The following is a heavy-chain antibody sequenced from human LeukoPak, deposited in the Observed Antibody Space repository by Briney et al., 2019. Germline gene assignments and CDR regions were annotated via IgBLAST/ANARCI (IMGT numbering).Heavy chain of an antibody. CDR2: IYYSGST. V-gene: IGHV4-59*01. CDR1: GGPISSYY. CDR3: ARWYSGYGPKNYFDY. J-gene: IGHJ4*02. D-gene: IGHD5-12*01. Sequence: SETLCLTCTVSGGPISSYYWSWIRQPPGKGLEWIGYIYYSGSTNYNPSLKSRVTISVDTSKNQFSLKLSSVTAADTAVYYCARWYSGYGPKNYFDYWGQGTLVTVSS.